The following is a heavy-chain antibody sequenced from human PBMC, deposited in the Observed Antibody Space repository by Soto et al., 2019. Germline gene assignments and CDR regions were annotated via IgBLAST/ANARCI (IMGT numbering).Heavy chain of an antibody. CDR2: ISAYNGNT. CDR1: GYTFTSYG. Sequence: ASVKVSCKASGYTFTSYGISWVRQAPGQGLEWMGWISAYNGNTNYAQKLQGRVTMATDTSTSTAYMELRSLRSDDTAVYYCARVSQAALSESSLDVWGQGTTVTVSS. CDR3: ARVSQAALSESSLDV. V-gene: IGHV1-18*04. J-gene: IGHJ6*02. D-gene: IGHD6-6*01.